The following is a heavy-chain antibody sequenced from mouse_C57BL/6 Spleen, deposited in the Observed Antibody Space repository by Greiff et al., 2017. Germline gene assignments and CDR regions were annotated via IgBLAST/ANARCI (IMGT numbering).Heavy chain of an antibody. CDR2: IDPANGNT. D-gene: IGHD1-1*01. CDR1: GFNIKNTY. V-gene: IGHV14-3*01. J-gene: IGHJ4*01. CDR3: AREDYYGSSPYYAMDY. Sequence: EVQLQQSVAELVRPGASVKLSCTASGFNIKNTYMHWVKQRPEQGLEWIGRIDPANGNTKYAPKFQGKATITADTSSNTAYLQLSSLTSEDPAIYYCAREDYYGSSPYYAMDYWGQGTSVTVSS.